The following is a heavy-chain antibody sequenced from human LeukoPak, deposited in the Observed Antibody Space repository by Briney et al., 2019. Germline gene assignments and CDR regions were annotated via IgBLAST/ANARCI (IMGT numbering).Heavy chain of an antibody. J-gene: IGHJ4*02. CDR1: GGSVSSGSYY. CDR2: IYYSGST. V-gene: IGHV4-61*01. CDR3: ARLRIAAAGTPIDY. D-gene: IGHD6-13*01. Sequence: PSETLSLTCTVSGGSVSSGSYYWSWIRQPPGKGLEWIGYIYYSGSTNYNPSLKSRVTISVGTSKNQFSLKLSSVTAADTAVYYCARLRIAAAGTPIDYWGQGTLVTVSS.